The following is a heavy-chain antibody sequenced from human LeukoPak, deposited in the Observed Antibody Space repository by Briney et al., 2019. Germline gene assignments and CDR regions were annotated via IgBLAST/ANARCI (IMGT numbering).Heavy chain of an antibody. CDR2: VKQDGTEK. J-gene: IGHJ1*01. CDR1: GFRFGRDW. D-gene: IGHD2-2*01. V-gene: IGHV3-7*01. CDR3: ATLDSTRSVL. Sequence: GGSLRLSCVASGFRFGRDWISWVRQAPGKGLEWVACVKQDGTEKNYVVSVWGRFTVSVDNGKNSLYLQMNSLRAEDTAKYYCATLDSTRSVLWGRGTAVIVSS.